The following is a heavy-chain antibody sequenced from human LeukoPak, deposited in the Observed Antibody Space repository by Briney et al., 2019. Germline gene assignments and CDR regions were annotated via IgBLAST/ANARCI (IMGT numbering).Heavy chain of an antibody. CDR1: GGSISSSNW. CDR3: ARHWTQPFWVVPAAHDKIFDY. V-gene: IGHV4-4*02. CDR2: IYHSGST. D-gene: IGHD2-2*01. J-gene: IGHJ4*02. Sequence: SETLSLTCAVSGGSISSSNWWSWVRQPPGKGLEWIGEIYHSGSTNYNPSLKSRVTISVDTSKNQFSLKLSSVTAADTAVYYCARHWTQPFWVVPAAHDKIFDYWGQGALVTVSS.